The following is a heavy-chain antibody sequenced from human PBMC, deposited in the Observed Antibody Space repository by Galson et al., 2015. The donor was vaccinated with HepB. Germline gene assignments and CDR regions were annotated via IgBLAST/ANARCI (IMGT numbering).Heavy chain of an antibody. V-gene: IGHV1-18*04. CDR2: ISAYNGNT. CDR3: ARIEGQWLVPTDAFDI. D-gene: IGHD6-19*01. J-gene: IGHJ3*02. CDR1: GYTFTSYG. Sequence: SVKVSCKASGYTFTSYGISWVRQAPGQGLEWMGWISAYNGNTNYAQKLKGRVTMTTDTSTSTAYMELRSLRSDDTAVYYCARIEGQWLVPTDAFDIWGQGTMVTVSS.